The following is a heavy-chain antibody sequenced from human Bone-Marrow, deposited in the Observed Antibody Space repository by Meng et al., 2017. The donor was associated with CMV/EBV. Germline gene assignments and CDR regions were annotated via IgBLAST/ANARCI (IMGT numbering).Heavy chain of an antibody. CDR2: ISYDGSNK. D-gene: IGHD6-13*01. V-gene: IGHV3-30-3*01. CDR3: AKGYSSSGAFDY. J-gene: IGHJ4*02. CDR1: GFTFSSYA. Sequence: GESLKISCAASGFTFSSYAMHWVRQAPGKGLEWVAVISYDGSNKYYADSVKGRFTISRDNSKNTLYLQMNSLRAENTAVYYCAKGYSSSGAFDYWGQGTLVTVSS.